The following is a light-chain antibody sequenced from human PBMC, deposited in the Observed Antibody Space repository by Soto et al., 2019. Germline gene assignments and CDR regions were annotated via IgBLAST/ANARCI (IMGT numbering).Light chain of an antibody. CDR1: QDRGKR. CDR3: QQYDTLRT. Sequence: DRQVTQCPSSLSASVGDRVTITCQDSQDRGKRLNWYQQKTGKAPKVVIYDASYLETGVPSRFSGRGSGTDFTFTISSLQPEDIATYYCQQYDTLRTFGGGTKVDIK. CDR2: DAS. V-gene: IGKV1-33*01. J-gene: IGKJ4*01.